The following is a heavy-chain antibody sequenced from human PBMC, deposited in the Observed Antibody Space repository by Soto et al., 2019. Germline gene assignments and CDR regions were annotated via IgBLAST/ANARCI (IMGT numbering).Heavy chain of an antibody. CDR1: GFTFSSYG. Sequence: GSLSLSCAASGFTFSSYGMHWVRQAPGKGLEWVAVISYDGSNKYYADSVKGRFTISRDNSKNTPYLQMNSLRAEDTAVYYCASDRKYCSGGSCYPYYGMDVWGQGTTVTVSS. CDR2: ISYDGSNK. D-gene: IGHD2-15*01. V-gene: IGHV3-30*03. CDR3: ASDRKYCSGGSCYPYYGMDV. J-gene: IGHJ6*02.